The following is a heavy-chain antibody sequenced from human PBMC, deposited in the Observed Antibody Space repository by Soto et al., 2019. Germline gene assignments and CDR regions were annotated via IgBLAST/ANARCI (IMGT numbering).Heavy chain of an antibody. CDR3: ARDTLGY. Sequence: LRLSCAASGFTFSSYAMHWVRQAPGKGLEWVAVISYDGSNKYYADSVKGRFTISRDNSKNTLYLQMNSLRAEDTAVYYCARDTLGYWGQGTLVTVSS. V-gene: IGHV3-30-3*01. CDR1: GFTFSSYA. J-gene: IGHJ4*02. CDR2: ISYDGSNK.